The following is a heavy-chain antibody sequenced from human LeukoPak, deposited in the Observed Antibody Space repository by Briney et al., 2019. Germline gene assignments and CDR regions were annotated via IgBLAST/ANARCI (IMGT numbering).Heavy chain of an antibody. CDR1: GGTFSSYA. Sequence: ASVKVSCKASGGTFSSYAISWVRQAPGQGLEWMGGIIPIFGTANYAQKFQGRVTITTDESTSTAYMELSSLRSEDTAVYYCARGIKMATAYFDYWGQGTLVTVSS. CDR2: IIPIFGTA. J-gene: IGHJ4*02. D-gene: IGHD5-24*01. V-gene: IGHV1-69*05. CDR3: ARGIKMATAYFDY.